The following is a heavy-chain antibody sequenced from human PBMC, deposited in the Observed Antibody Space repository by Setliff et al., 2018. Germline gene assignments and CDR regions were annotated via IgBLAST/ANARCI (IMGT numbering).Heavy chain of an antibody. CDR2: IGASGSDK. CDR3: ARSESCGSTHCSPYDY. Sequence: PGGSLRLSCAASGFTFSTYEIHWVRQAPGRGLEWVSSIGASGSDKYYADSVKGRFTISRDNAKNSLSLQMNSLRAEDTAVYFCARSESCGSTHCSPYDYWGQGALVTVSS. V-gene: IGHV3-48*03. D-gene: IGHD2-2*01. CDR1: GFTFSTYE. J-gene: IGHJ4*02.